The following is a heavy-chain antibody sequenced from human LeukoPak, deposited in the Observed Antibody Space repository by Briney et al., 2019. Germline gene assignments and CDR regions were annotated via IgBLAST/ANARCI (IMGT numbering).Heavy chain of an antibody. CDR1: GYTFTSYY. D-gene: IGHD6-19*01. CDR2: INLSGGST. J-gene: IGHJ4*02. Sequence: ASVKVSCKASGYTFTSYYTHWVRQAPGQGLEWMGIINLSGGSTSYAQKFQGRVTMTRDTSTSTVYMELGSLRSEDTAVYYCARGLGSSGVDYWGQGTLVTVSS. V-gene: IGHV1-46*01. CDR3: ARGLGSSGVDY.